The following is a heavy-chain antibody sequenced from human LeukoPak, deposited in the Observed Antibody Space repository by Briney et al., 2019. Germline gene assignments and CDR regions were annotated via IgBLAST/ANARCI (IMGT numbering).Heavy chain of an antibody. CDR3: ARDHHYDFWTCYYDY. V-gene: IGHV3-21*01. D-gene: IGHD3-3*01. Sequence: PGGSLRLSCAASGFTFSSYSMNWVRQAPGKGLEWVSSISSSSSYIYYADSVKGRFTISRDNAKNSLYLQMNSLRAEDTAVYYCARDHHYDFWTCYYDYWGQGTLVNVAS. J-gene: IGHJ4*02. CDR2: ISSSSSYI. CDR1: GFTFSSYS.